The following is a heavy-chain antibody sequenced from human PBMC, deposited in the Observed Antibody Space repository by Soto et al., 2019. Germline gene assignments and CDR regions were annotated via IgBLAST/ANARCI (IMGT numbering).Heavy chain of an antibody. CDR1: GYTFTSYV. CDR3: ARVVATVAGPYGMDV. V-gene: IGHV1-18*01. J-gene: IGHJ6*02. D-gene: IGHD6-19*01. Sequence: QVQLVQSGAEVKKPGASVKVSCRASGYTFTSYVISWVRQAPAQGLEWMGWISAYNGNTNFAQKLQGRVTMTTDTSASTAYMELRSLRSADTAVYYGARVVATVAGPYGMDVWGQGTTVTVSS. CDR2: ISAYNGNT.